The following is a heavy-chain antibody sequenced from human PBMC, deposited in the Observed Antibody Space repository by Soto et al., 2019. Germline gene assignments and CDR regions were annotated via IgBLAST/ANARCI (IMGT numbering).Heavy chain of an antibody. CDR1: GGTFSSYA. V-gene: IGHV1-69*13. J-gene: IGHJ4*02. CDR2: IIPIFGTA. CDR3: AAAPLYSSSSADY. D-gene: IGHD6-6*01. Sequence: ASVKVSCKASGGTFSSYAISWVRQANGQGLEWMGGIIPIFGTANYAQKFQGRVTITADESTSTAYMELSSVTAADTAVYYCAAAPLYSSSSADYWGQGTLVTVSS.